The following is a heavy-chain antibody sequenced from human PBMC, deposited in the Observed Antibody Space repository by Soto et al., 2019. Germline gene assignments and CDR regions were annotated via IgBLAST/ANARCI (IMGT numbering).Heavy chain of an antibody. CDR2: IIPIFGTA. D-gene: IGHD6-13*01. Sequence: QVQLVQSGAEVKKPGSSVKVSCKASGGTFSSYAISWLRQAPGQGLEWMGGIIPIFGTANYAQKFQGRVTITADESTSTDYMELSSLRSEDTAVYYCARDPGIAAAGQLYYYYGMDVWGQGTTVTVSS. CDR1: GGTFSSYA. CDR3: ARDPGIAAAGQLYYYYGMDV. J-gene: IGHJ6*02. V-gene: IGHV1-69*01.